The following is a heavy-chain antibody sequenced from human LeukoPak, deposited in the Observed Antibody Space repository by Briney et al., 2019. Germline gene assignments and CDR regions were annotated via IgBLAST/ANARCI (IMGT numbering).Heavy chain of an antibody. V-gene: IGHV4-38-2*02. CDR1: GYSISSGFY. CDR3: ARRKTTVVTPSFYYYMDV. D-gene: IGHD4-23*01. Sequence: PSETLSLTCSVSGYSISSGFYWGWIRQPPGKGLEWIGSVYHSGRTFYNPSLKSRATISVDTSKNQFSLKLSSVTAADTAVYYCARRKTTVVTPSFYYYMDVWGKGTTVTISS. J-gene: IGHJ6*03. CDR2: VYHSGRT.